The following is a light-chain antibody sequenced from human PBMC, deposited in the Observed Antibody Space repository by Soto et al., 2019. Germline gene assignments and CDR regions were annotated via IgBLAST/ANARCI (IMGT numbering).Light chain of an antibody. CDR3: SSYTSSSTPYV. CDR1: NSDVGGYTY. CDR2: DVS. V-gene: IGLV2-14*03. J-gene: IGLJ1*01. Sequence: QSALTQPASVSGSPGQSITISCTGTNSDVGGYTYVSWYQQHPGKAPKLMIYDVSNRPSGVSNRFSGSKSGNTASLTISGLQADDEADYYCSSYTSSSTPYVFGTGTKLTAL.